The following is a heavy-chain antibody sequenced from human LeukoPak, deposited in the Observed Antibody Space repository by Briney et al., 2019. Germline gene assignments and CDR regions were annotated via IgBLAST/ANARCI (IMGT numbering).Heavy chain of an antibody. J-gene: IGHJ4*02. CDR3: ASPYIAAAGSAGDY. V-gene: IGHV3-11*01. D-gene: IGHD6-13*01. CDR1: GFTFSDYY. CDR2: ISSSGSTI. Sequence: GGSLRLSCAASGFTFSDYYMSWIRQAPGKGLEWISYISSSGSTISYADSVKGRFTISRDNAKNSLHLQMNSLRAEDTAVYYCASPYIAAAGSAGDYWGQGTLVTVSS.